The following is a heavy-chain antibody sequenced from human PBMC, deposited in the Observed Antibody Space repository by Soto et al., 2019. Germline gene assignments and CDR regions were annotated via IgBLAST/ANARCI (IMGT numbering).Heavy chain of an antibody. CDR3: GRFSWYDGDSITNYYMDF. D-gene: IGHD6-13*01. V-gene: IGHV4-39*01. CDR2: ISYTGNT. Sequence: LQESGPGLVKPSETLSLTCSVFGDSISSRSYYWAWIRRPPGMGLEWIARISYTGNTYYNPSLTSQAAISGDTSNIQFSLTLSFVTAADTAVYYCGRFSWYDGDSITNYYMDFWGNWATVTVSS. J-gene: IGHJ6*03. CDR1: GDSISSRSYY.